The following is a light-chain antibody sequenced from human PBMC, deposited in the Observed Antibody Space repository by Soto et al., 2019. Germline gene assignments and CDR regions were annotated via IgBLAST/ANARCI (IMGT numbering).Light chain of an antibody. CDR2: DVS. CDR3: WSYGGGNTPLV. CDR1: RSDVGGYNY. Sequence: QSALTQPRSVSGSPGQSVTISCTGSRSDVGGYNYVSWYQQHPGKAPKLMIYDVSKRPSGVPGRFSGSKSGNTASLTISGLQAEDEADYYCWSYGGGNTPLVFGGGTKVTVL. V-gene: IGLV2-11*01. J-gene: IGLJ2*01.